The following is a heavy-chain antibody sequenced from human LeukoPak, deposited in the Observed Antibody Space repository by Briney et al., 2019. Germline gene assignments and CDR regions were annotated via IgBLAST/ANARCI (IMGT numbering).Heavy chain of an antibody. J-gene: IGHJ4*02. CDR1: GFTFSSYS. V-gene: IGHV3-30*18. Sequence: GGSLRLSCAASGFTFSSYSMNWVRQAPGKGLESLAVISFDGSHKYYADSVKGRFTISRDNSKNTLYLQMNSLRAEDTAVYYCAKDRGSTGGFDYWGQGTLVTVSS. CDR3: AKDRGSTGGFDY. D-gene: IGHD1-14*01. CDR2: ISFDGSHK.